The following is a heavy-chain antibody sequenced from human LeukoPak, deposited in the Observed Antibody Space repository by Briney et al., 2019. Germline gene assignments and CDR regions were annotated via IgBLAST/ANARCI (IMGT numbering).Heavy chain of an antibody. Sequence: GGSLRLSCAASGFTFDDHVMHWVRQAPGKGLEWVSSISWSGDRMVYADAVKGRFTISRDNAKNSLFLQMNSLRVEDTALYYCAKDLGGSATTVWGQGTLVTVSS. V-gene: IGHV3-9*01. CDR3: AKDLGGSATTV. CDR2: ISWSGDRM. CDR1: GFTFDDHV. J-gene: IGHJ4*02. D-gene: IGHD2-2*01.